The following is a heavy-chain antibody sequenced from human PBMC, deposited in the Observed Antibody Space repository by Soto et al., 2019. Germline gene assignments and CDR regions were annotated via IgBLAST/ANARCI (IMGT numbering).Heavy chain of an antibody. D-gene: IGHD1-26*01. V-gene: IGHV1-69*15. CDR3: SKDRGRESYLGTRFDP. Sequence: QVQLVQSGAEVKKPGSSVKVSCKASGGTFSNYAITWVRQAPGQGLEWLGRIIPIFGTTDYAQKFQGRVTITACEATVQAHMELSSRRSDDTAVVYRSKDRGRESYLGTRFDPWGQGTLVTVSS. J-gene: IGHJ5*02. CDR1: GGTFSNYA. CDR2: IIPIFGTT.